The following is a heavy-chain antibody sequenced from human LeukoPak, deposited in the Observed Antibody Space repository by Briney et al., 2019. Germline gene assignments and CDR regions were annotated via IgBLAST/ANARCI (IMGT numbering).Heavy chain of an antibody. CDR1: GGSISSGGYY. CDR3: ARAPGLSRSASYYWYYFDY. D-gene: IGHD1-26*01. Sequence: SQTLSLTCTVSGGSISSGGYYWSWIRQPAGQGLEWIGRIYTSGSTNYNPSLKSRVTISVDTSKNQFSLKLSSVTAADTAVYYCARAPGLSRSASYYWYYFDYWGQRTLVTVSS. CDR2: IYTSGST. J-gene: IGHJ4*02. V-gene: IGHV4-61*02.